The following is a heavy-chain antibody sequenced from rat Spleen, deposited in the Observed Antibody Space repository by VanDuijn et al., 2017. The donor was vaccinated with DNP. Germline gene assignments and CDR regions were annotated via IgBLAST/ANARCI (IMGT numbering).Heavy chain of an antibody. CDR2: LNYDGGST. J-gene: IGHJ1*01. CDR1: GFTFSDYY. D-gene: IGHD5-1*01. CDR3: AKDTGSWYFDF. Sequence: EVQLVESGGDLVQPGRSLTLSCAASGFTFSDYYMAWVRQAPTKGLEWVAYLNYDGGSTYYGDSVKGRFTISRDNAKSTLYLQMNSLRSEDMATYYCAKDTGSWYFDFWGPGTMVTVSS. V-gene: IGHV5-22*01.